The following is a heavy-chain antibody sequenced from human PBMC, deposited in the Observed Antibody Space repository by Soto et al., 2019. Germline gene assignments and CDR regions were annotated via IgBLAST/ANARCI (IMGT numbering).Heavy chain of an antibody. CDR3: ARGRKDYSSSWYVG. V-gene: IGHV4-59*01. J-gene: IGHJ4*02. CDR1: GGSISNYY. Sequence: SETLSLTCTISGGSISNYYWTWIRQTPGKGLEWIGYVYYSGNTNYNPSLKSRVSISVDMSKNQFSLELSSVTAADTAMYYCARGRKDYSSSWYVGWGQGTLVTVSS. CDR2: VYYSGNT. D-gene: IGHD6-13*01.